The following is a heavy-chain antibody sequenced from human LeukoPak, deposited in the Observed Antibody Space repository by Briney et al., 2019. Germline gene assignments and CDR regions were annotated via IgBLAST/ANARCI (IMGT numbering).Heavy chain of an antibody. J-gene: IGHJ6*04. CDR2: FDPEDGET. D-gene: IGHD3-9*01. CDR1: GGTFSSYA. CDR3: ATGYDILTGSRYGMDV. Sequence: ASVKVSCKASGGTFSSYAISWVRQAPGKGLEWMGGFDPEDGETIYAQKFQGRVTMTEDTSTDTAYMELSSLRSEDTAVYYCATGYDILTGSRYGMDVWGKGTTVTVSS. V-gene: IGHV1-24*01.